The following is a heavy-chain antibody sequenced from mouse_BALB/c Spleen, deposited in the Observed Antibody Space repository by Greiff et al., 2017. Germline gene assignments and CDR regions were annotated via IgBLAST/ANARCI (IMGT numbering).Heavy chain of an antibody. J-gene: IGHJ1*01. V-gene: IGHV3-6*02. CDR2: ISYDGSN. CDR1: GYSITSGYY. CDR3: ARATDYGSSYWYFDV. Sequence: EVQRVESGPGLVKPSQSLSLTCSVTGYSITSGYYWNWIRQFPGNKLEWMGYISYDGSNNYNPSLKNRISITRDTSKNQFFLKLNSVTTEDTATYYCARATDYGSSYWYFDVWGAGTTVTVSS. D-gene: IGHD1-1*01.